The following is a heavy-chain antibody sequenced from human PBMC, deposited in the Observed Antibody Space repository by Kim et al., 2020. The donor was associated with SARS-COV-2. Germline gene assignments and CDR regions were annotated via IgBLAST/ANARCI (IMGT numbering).Heavy chain of an antibody. J-gene: IGHJ4*02. V-gene: IGHV3-13*01. D-gene: IGHD3-10*01. Sequence: YYPGSVQGRFTISRENAKNSLYLQMNSLGAGDTAVYYCARLGSSRGTFDYWGQGTLVTVSS. CDR3: ARLGSSRGTFDY.